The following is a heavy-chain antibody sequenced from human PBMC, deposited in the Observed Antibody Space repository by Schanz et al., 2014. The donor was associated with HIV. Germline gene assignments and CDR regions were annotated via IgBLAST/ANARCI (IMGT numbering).Heavy chain of an antibody. CDR1: GFTFSTYA. CDR2: ISGSGVNT. D-gene: IGHD1-1*01. J-gene: IGHJ4*02. Sequence: EVQLLESGGGLVQPGGSLRLSCAASGFTFSTYAMSWVRQAPGKGLEWVSAISGSGVNTYYADSVKGRFTISRDNSKNTLFLQMNSLRAEDTAMYYCARVKDTNDPYYFDYWGQGTLVTVSS. V-gene: IGHV3-23*01. CDR3: ARVKDTNDPYYFDY.